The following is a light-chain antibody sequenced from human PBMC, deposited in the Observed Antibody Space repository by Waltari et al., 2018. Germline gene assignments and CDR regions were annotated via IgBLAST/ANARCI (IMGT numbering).Light chain of an antibody. Sequence: EIVLTQSPGTLSLSPGERAPLSSRASQSVSSSYLAWYQQKPGQAPRLLIYGAASRATGIPGRVSGSGSGTDFTLTINRLEPEDFAVYYCQQYGSSPPWTFGQGTKVEIK. V-gene: IGKV3-20*01. CDR1: QSVSSSY. CDR2: GAA. CDR3: QQYGSSPPWT. J-gene: IGKJ1*01.